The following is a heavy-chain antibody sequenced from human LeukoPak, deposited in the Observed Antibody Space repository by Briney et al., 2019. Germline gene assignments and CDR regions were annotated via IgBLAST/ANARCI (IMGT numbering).Heavy chain of an antibody. CDR2: ISGDGGST. CDR1: GFIFDDYA. D-gene: IGHD6-19*01. J-gene: IGHJ4*02. Sequence: PGGSLRLSCAAPGFIFDDYAIHWVRHAPGKGLEWVSLISGDGGSTFYADSVKGRFTISRDNSKNSLYLQMSGLRSEDTALYYCARESERSGWYDYWGQGTLVTVSS. V-gene: IGHV3-43*02. CDR3: ARESERSGWYDY.